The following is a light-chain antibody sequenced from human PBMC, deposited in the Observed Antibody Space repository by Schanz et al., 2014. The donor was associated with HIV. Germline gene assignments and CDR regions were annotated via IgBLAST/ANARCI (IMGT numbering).Light chain of an antibody. CDR1: QSVSRY. CDR3: QQYNDWPPIT. V-gene: IGKV3D-15*01. CDR2: SAS. Sequence: EIVLTQSPGTLSLSPGERATLSCRASQSVSRYLAWYQQKRGQVPRLLIYSASRRANGIPDRFSGSGSGTEFTLTISGLQSEDFAVYYCQQYNDWPPITFGQGTRLEIK. J-gene: IGKJ5*01.